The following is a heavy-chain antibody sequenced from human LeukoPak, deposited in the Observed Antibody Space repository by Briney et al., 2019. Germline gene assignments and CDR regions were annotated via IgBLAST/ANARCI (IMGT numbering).Heavy chain of an antibody. CDR3: ARQTRDGSGSRGYSFDF. CDR1: GYIFTHNW. CDR2: IYPGDSDT. D-gene: IGHD3-10*01. V-gene: IGHV5-51*01. Sequence: GESLKISCKGSGYIFTHNWIGWVRQMPGKGLEWMEIIYPGDSDTRYSPSFEGQVTISVDKSISTAYLQWSSLKASDTAMYYCARQTRDGSGSRGYSFDFWGQGTLVTVSS. J-gene: IGHJ4*02.